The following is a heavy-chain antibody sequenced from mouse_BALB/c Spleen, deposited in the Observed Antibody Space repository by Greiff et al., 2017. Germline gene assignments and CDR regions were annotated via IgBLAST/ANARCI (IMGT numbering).Heavy chain of an antibody. V-gene: IGHV3-2*02. CDR1: GYSITSDYA. CDR2: ISYSGST. CDR3: ARPHRYDLFAY. J-gene: IGHJ3*01. Sequence: EVQLQQSGPGLVKPSQSLSLTCTVTGYSITSDYAWNWIRQFPGNKLEWMGYISYSGSTSYNPSLKSRISITRDTSKNQFFLQLNSVTTEDTATYYCARPHRYDLFAYWGQGTLVTVSA. D-gene: IGHD2-14*01.